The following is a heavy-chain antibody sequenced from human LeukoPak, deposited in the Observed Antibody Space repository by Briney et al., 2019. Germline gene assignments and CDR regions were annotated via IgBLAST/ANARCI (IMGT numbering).Heavy chain of an antibody. D-gene: IGHD6-19*01. CDR3: ARDIGYSSGWYVDY. V-gene: IGHV1-18*01. CDR1: GYTFTSYG. J-gene: IGHJ4*02. Sequence: GASVKVFCKASGYTFTSYGISWVRQAPGQGLEWMGWISAYNGNTKYVQKLQGRVTMTTDTSTSTAYMELRSLRSDDTAVYYCARDIGYSSGWYVDYWGQGTLVTVSS. CDR2: ISAYNGNT.